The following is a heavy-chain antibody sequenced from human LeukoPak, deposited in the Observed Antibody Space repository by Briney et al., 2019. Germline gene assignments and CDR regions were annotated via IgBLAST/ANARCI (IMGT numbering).Heavy chain of an antibody. CDR2: FDYDGST. D-gene: IGHD2-21*01. V-gene: IGHV4-39*01. CDR3: VRRAHVDIPV. J-gene: IGHJ3*01. CDR1: GGSFSSSSYY. Sequence: SETLSLTCTVSGGSFSSSSYYWAWIRRPPGKGLEWIGSFDYDGSTYYNPSLKSLVTVSVDTSKKQFSLRVTLVSAADSAFYCCVRRAHVDIPVWGHGTLVTVSS.